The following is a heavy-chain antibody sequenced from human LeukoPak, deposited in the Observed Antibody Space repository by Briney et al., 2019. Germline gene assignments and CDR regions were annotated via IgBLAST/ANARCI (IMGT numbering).Heavy chain of an antibody. CDR2: IYYSGST. CDR1: GGSISSYY. J-gene: IGHJ6*03. V-gene: IGHV4-59*01. CDR3: ARGPRITLIRGGQWYYYMDV. Sequence: PSETLSLTCTVSGGSISSYYWSWIRQPPGKGLEWIGYIYYSGSTNYNPSLKSRVTISVDTSKNQFSLKLSSATAADTAVYYCARGPRITLIRGGQWYYYMDVWGKGTTVTISS. D-gene: IGHD3-10*01.